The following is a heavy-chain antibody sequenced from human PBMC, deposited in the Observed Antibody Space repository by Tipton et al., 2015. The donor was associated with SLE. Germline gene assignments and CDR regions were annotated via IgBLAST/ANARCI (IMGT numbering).Heavy chain of an antibody. Sequence: GSLRLSCAASGFTVSTNYMTWVRQAPGKGLEWVSLIYSGGSTSYADSVKGRFTISRDNSKNTLYLQMNSLRAEDTAVYYCARSSWYDFWSGYYSERYFDLWGRGTLFTVSS. CDR2: IYSGGST. V-gene: IGHV3-53*05. D-gene: IGHD3-3*01. J-gene: IGHJ2*01. CDR3: ARSSWYDFWSGYYSERYFDL. CDR1: GFTVSTNY.